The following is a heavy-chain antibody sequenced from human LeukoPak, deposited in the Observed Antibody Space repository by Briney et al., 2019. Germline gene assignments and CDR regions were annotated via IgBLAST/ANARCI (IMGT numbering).Heavy chain of an antibody. J-gene: IGHJ4*02. D-gene: IGHD1-26*01. V-gene: IGHV3-23*01. CDR1: GFTFSSYA. Sequence: PGGSLRLSCAASGFTFSSYAMSWVRQAPGKGLEWVSAISGSGGSTYYADSVKGRFTISGDNSKNTLYLQMNSLRAEDTAVYYCAGELVGATQFDYWGQGTLVTVSS. CDR2: ISGSGGST. CDR3: AGELVGATQFDY.